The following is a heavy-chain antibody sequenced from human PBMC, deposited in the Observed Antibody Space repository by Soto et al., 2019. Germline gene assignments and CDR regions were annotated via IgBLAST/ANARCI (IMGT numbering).Heavy chain of an antibody. CDR3: ARDQPGYSYRYGFGY. D-gene: IGHD5-18*01. J-gene: IGHJ4*02. CDR1: GFTFSSYS. CDR2: ISSSRSYI. V-gene: IGHV3-21*01. Sequence: PGGSLRLSCAASGFTFSSYSMNWVRQAPGKGLEWVSSISSSRSYIYYADSVKGRFTISRDNAKNSLYLQMNSLRAEDTAVYYCARDQPGYSYRYGFGYWGQGTLVTVSS.